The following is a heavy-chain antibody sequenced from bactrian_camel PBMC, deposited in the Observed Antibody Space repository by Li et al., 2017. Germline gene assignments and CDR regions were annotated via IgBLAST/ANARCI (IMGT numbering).Heavy chain of an antibody. CDR2: ISGGGVT. CDR1: RGSLTIAY. J-gene: IGHJ4*01. D-gene: IGHD2*01. V-gene: IGHV3S53*01. Sequence: HVQLVESGGGSVQDGETLKLSCAVSRGSLTIAYMAWFRQVPGKEREAVAAISGGGVTGYADSVKGRFSISWDNAKNTLFLQMNSLKPEDTAMYYCATDRGETTCITNTEFHIWGRGTQVTVS. CDR3: ATDRGETTCITNTEFHI.